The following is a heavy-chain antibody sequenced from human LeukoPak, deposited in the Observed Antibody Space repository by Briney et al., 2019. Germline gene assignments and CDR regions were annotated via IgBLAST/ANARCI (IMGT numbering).Heavy chain of an antibody. V-gene: IGHV1-24*01. Sequence: GASVKVSCKVSGYTLTELSMHWVRQAPGKGLEWMGGFDPEDGETIYAQKFQGRVTVTEDTSTDTAYMELSSLRSEDTAVYYCATARSFWSGYYGYNWFDPWGQGTLVTVSS. J-gene: IGHJ5*02. CDR3: ATARSFWSGYYGYNWFDP. CDR2: FDPEDGET. D-gene: IGHD3-3*01. CDR1: GYTLTELS.